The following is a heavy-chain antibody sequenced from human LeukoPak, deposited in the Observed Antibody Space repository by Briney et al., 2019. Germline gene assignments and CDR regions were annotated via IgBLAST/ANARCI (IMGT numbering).Heavy chain of an antibody. D-gene: IGHD3-22*01. CDR2: IYHSGST. CDR3: ARGWLLLRHDAFEI. Sequence: SETLSLTCAVSGGSISSGGYSWSWIRQPPGKGLEWIGYIYHSGSTYYNPSLKSRVTISVDRSKNQFSLKLSSVTAADMAVYYCARGWLLLRHDAFEIWGQGTMVTVSS. CDR1: GGSISSGGYS. J-gene: IGHJ3*02. V-gene: IGHV4-30-2*01.